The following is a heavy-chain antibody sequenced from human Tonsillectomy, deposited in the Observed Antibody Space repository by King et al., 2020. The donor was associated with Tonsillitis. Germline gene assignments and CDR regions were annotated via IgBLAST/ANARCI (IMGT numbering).Heavy chain of an antibody. Sequence: EVKLVQSGAEVKKPGASLKISCKGSGNSFTSYWIGWVRQMPGKGLEWMGSIYPGDSETRYSPSFQGQVAISADKSMSTAYLQWNSLKASDTAMYYCAGAPYYYDSSGYLNWGQGTLVTVSS. CDR3: AGAPYYYDSSGYLN. CDR1: GNSFTSYW. J-gene: IGHJ4*02. CDR2: IYPGDSET. D-gene: IGHD3-22*01. V-gene: IGHV5-51*03.